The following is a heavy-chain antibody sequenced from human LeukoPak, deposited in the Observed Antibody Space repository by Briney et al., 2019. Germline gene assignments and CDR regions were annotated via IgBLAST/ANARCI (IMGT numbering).Heavy chain of an antibody. CDR2: IRQDGGEK. CDR1: GFTFTTYW. V-gene: IGHV3-7*01. Sequence: PGGSLRLSCAASGFTFTTYWMAWVRQAPGKGREWVANIRQDGGEKYYVDSVKGRFTISRDNAQNSLYLHINSLAAEDSAVYYCARHREGTTQVGLFNYWGQGTLVTVPS. D-gene: IGHD2-2*01. J-gene: IGHJ4*02. CDR3: ARHREGTTQVGLFNY.